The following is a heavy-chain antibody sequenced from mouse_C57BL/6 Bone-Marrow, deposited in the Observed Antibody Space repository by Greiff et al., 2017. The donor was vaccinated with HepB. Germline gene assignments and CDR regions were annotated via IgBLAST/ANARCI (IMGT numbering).Heavy chain of an antibody. J-gene: IGHJ1*03. CDR1: GYTFTSYW. D-gene: IGHD1-1*01. CDR3: ASYYYGSSFYWYFDV. Sequence: QVQLQQPGAELVKPGASVKLSCKASGYTFTSYWMHGVKQRPGQGLEWIGMIHPNSGSTNYNEKFKSKATLTVDKSSSTAYMQLSSLTSEDSAVYYCASYYYGSSFYWYFDVWGTGSTATVSS. V-gene: IGHV1-64*01. CDR2: IHPNSGST.